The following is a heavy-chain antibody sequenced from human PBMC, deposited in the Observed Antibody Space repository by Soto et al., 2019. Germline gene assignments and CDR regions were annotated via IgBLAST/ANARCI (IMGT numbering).Heavy chain of an antibody. CDR3: ASLPTGEFES. J-gene: IGHJ4*02. D-gene: IGHD3-10*01. Sequence: GGSLRLSCAASGFTFRSYWMHWVRQAPGKGLVWVSRINTDGSTTYYADSVKGRITISRDNAKNTLYLQVNSLRAEDTAVYYCASLPTGEFESWSRGTL. CDR2: INTDGSTT. V-gene: IGHV3-74*01. CDR1: GFTFRSYW.